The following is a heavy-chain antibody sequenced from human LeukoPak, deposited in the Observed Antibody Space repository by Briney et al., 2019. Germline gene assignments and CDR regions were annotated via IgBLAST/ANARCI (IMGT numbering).Heavy chain of an antibody. V-gene: IGHV3-23*01. CDR1: GFTSSSYA. D-gene: IGHD2-15*01. Sequence: GGSLRLSCAASGFTSSSYAMSWVRQAPGKGLEWVSAISGSGGSTYYADSVKGRFTISRDNSKNTLYLQMNSLRAEDTAVYYCAKAVGRYCSGGSCYMDWWGQGTLVTVSS. CDR3: AKAVGRYCSGGSCYMDW. CDR2: ISGSGGST. J-gene: IGHJ4*02.